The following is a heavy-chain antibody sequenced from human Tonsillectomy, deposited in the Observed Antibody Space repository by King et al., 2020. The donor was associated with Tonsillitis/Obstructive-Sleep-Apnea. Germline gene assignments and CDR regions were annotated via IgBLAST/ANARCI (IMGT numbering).Heavy chain of an antibody. CDR3: AKLGSSGSSGTY. J-gene: IGHJ4*02. V-gene: IGHV3-30*18. D-gene: IGHD6-19*01. CDR1: GFTFSSYG. Sequence: VQLVESGGGVVQPGRSLRLSCAASGFTFSSYGMHWVRQAPGKGLEWVAVISYDGSNKYYADSVKGRFTISRDNSKNTLYLQMNSLRAEDTAVYYCAKLGSSGSSGTYWGQGTLVTVSS. CDR2: ISYDGSNK.